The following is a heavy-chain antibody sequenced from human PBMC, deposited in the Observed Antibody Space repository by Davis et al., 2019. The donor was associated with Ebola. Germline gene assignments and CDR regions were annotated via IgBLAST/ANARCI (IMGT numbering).Heavy chain of an antibody. Sequence: GESLKISCAASGFTFSSYTMNWVRQAPGKGLEWVSAISGSGGSTYYADSVKGRFTISRDNSKNTLYLQMNSLRAEDTAVYYCAKLRSRGYSGYDPLYYFDYWGQGTLVTVSS. J-gene: IGHJ4*02. V-gene: IGHV3-23*01. D-gene: IGHD5-12*01. CDR1: GFTFSSYT. CDR3: AKLRSRGYSGYDPLYYFDY. CDR2: ISGSGGST.